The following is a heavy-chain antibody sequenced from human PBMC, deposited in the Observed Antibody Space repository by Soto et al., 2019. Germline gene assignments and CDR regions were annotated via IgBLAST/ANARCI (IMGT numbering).Heavy chain of an antibody. V-gene: IGHV1-69*06. J-gene: IGHJ4*02. CDR3: ARNFRNGEPPLDY. Sequence: QVQLVQSGAEVKKPGSSVKVSCKASGGTFSSYIISWVRQAPGQGLEWMGGIIPIFGTANYAQNFQGRVTITADKSTSTAYMELSSLRSEDTAVYYCARNFRNGEPPLDYWGKGTLVTVSS. D-gene: IGHD3-3*01. CDR2: IIPIFGTA. CDR1: GGTFSSYI.